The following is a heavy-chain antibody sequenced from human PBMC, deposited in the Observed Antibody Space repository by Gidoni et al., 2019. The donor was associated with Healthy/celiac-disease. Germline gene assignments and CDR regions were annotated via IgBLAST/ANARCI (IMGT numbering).Heavy chain of an antibody. CDR1: GFTFRSYS. CDR2: ISSSSSYI. Sequence: EVQLVESGGGLVKPGGSLRLSCAASGFTFRSYSMNWVRQAPGKGLEWVSSISSSSSYIYYADSVKGRFTISRDNAKNSLYLQMNSLRAEDTAVYYCARPRVVAATRDAFDIWGQGTMVTVSS. D-gene: IGHD2-15*01. J-gene: IGHJ3*02. V-gene: IGHV3-21*01. CDR3: ARPRVVAATRDAFDI.